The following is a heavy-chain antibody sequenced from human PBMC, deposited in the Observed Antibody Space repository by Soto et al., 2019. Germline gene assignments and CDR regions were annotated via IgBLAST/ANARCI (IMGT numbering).Heavy chain of an antibody. CDR1: GASLSGYY. CDR3: RGGRHYGSGSYWMRTGFQYYLYIAV. V-gene: IGHV4-34*01. CDR2: INERGRP. D-gene: IGHD3-10*01. Sequence: QVQLQQWGAGLLKPSETLSLTCAVYGASLSGYYWTWIRQSPGKGLEWIAEINERGRPNYSPSLKRRVTISIVPSKKHVSLALRSVTAADTAVYYCRGGRHYGSGSYWMRTGFQYYLYIAVWGKGTTVTVSS. J-gene: IGHJ6*03.